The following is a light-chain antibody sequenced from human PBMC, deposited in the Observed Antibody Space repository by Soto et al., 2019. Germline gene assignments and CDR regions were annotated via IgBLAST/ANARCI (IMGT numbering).Light chain of an antibody. V-gene: IGKV3-20*01. J-gene: IGKJ1*01. Sequence: EIVLTQSPGTLSLSPGERATLSCRASQSVRSSYLAWYQQKPGQAPRLLIYGASSRATGIPDRFSGSGSGTDLILTISRLEPEDFAVYYCQQYGSSPWTFGQGTKVEIK. CDR2: GAS. CDR1: QSVRSSY. CDR3: QQYGSSPWT.